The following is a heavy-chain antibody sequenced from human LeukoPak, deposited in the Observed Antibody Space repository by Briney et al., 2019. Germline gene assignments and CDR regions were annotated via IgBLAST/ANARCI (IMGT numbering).Heavy chain of an antibody. D-gene: IGHD6-19*01. Sequence: SETLSLTCTVSGGSISSSRYYWGWIRQPPGKGLEWIGSIYYSGSTYYNPSLKSRVTISVDTSKNQFSLKLSSVTAADTAVYYCARSGIAVAGYYYYMGVWGKGTTVTVSS. J-gene: IGHJ6*03. CDR2: IYYSGST. CDR3: ARSGIAVAGYYYYMGV. V-gene: IGHV4-39*07. CDR1: GGSISSSRYY.